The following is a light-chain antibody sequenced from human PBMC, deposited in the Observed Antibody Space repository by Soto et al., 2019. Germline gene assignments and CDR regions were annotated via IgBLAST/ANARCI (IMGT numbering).Light chain of an antibody. CDR2: TAS. Sequence: DLPMTQSPSSLSASVGDRVTITCRASQSISNYLNWYQQKPGKAPNLLIYTASSLQSGVPSRFSGSGSGTDFTLTISSLQPEDFAAYYCQQSYNTPRTFGQGTKVEIK. CDR1: QSISNY. J-gene: IGKJ1*01. CDR3: QQSYNTPRT. V-gene: IGKV1-39*01.